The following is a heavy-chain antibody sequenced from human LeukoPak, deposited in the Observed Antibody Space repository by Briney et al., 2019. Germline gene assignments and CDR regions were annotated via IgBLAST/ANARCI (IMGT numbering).Heavy chain of an antibody. CDR1: GFTFSSYW. CDR3: MRDWTQRNY. Sequence: GGSLRLSCVASGFTFSSYWMSWVRQTPGKGLEWVANIKQDGSEKYYLDSVKGRFTISRDNAKNSLYLQMNSLRAEDTAVYYCMRDWTQRNYWGQGTLVTVSS. V-gene: IGHV3-7*01. CDR2: IKQDGSEK. J-gene: IGHJ4*02. D-gene: IGHD3/OR15-3a*01.